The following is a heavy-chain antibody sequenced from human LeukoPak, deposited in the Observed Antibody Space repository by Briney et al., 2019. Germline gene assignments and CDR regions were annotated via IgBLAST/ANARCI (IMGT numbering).Heavy chain of an antibody. CDR3: AKDAFYDSSGYYWAH. CDR2: ISGSGGST. Sequence: GGTLRLSCAASGFTFSSYGMSWVRQAPGKGLEWVSAISGSGGSTYYADSVKSRFTISRDNSKNTLYLQMNSLRAEDTAVYYCAKDAFYDSSGYYWAHWGQGTLVTVSS. V-gene: IGHV3-23*01. CDR1: GFTFSSYG. D-gene: IGHD3-22*01. J-gene: IGHJ4*02.